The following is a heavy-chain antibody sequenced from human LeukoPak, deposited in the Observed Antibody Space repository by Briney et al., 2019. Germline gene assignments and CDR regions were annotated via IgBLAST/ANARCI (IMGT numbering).Heavy chain of an antibody. Sequence: SETLSLTCAVSGGSISSGGYSWSWIRQPPGKGLEWIGYIYHSGSTNYNPSLKSRVTISVDTSKNQFSLKLSSVTAADTAVYYCARLGDDFWSGYFNWFDPWGQGTLVTVSS. V-gene: IGHV4-30-2*01. CDR2: IYHSGST. D-gene: IGHD3-3*01. CDR3: ARLGDDFWSGYFNWFDP. J-gene: IGHJ5*02. CDR1: GGSISSGGYS.